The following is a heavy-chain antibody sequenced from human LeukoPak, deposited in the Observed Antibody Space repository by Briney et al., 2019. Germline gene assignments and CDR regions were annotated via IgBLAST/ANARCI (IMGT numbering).Heavy chain of an antibody. CDR3: AREDGSGSYHFDY. D-gene: IGHD3-10*01. V-gene: IGHV3-33*01. CDR1: GFTFSSYG. CDR2: IWYDGSNK. Sequence: GRSLRLSCAASGFTFSSYGMHWVRQAPGKGLEWVAVIWYDGSNKYYADSVKGRFTISRDNSKNTLYLQINSLRAEDTAVYYCAREDGSGSYHFDYWGQGTLVTVSS. J-gene: IGHJ4*02.